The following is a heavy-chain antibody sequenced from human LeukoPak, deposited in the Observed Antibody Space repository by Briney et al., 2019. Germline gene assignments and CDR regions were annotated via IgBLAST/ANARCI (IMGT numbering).Heavy chain of an antibody. V-gene: IGHV3-69-1*01. CDR1: GFTFSTYP. J-gene: IGHJ4*02. D-gene: IGHD4-17*01. Sequence: GGSLRLSCAASGFTFSTYPMNWVRQAPGXXLEWISHIRGSGTTDYADSVKGRFTISRDNAKNSLYLQLSSLRAEDTAVYYCARDYDYGFDNWGQGTLVTVSS. CDR2: IRGSGTT. CDR3: ARDYDYGFDN.